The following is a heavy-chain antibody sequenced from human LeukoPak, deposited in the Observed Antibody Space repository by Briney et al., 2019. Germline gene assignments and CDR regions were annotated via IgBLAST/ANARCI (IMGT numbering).Heavy chain of an antibody. CDR1: GFTSSSYY. J-gene: IGHJ4*02. V-gene: IGHV3-53*01. Sequence: GGSLRLSCAASGFTSSSYYMSWVRQAPGKGLEWVSVIYSGGSTYYADSVKGRFSIYRDNTKNTLYLQMNSVRAEDTAVYYCARAVWFGELYFDYWGQGTLVTVSS. CDR2: IYSGGST. CDR3: ARAVWFGELYFDY. D-gene: IGHD3-10*01.